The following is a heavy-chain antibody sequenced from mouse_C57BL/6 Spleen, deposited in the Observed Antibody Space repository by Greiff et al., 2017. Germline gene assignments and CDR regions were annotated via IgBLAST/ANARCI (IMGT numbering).Heavy chain of an antibody. V-gene: IGHV1-7*01. CDR1: GYTFTSYW. CDR2: LNPSSGYT. Sequence: QVQLQQSGAELAKPGASVKLSCKASGYTFTSYWMHWVKQRPGQGLEWIGYLNPSSGYTKYNQKFKDKATLTADKSSSTSYMQLSSLTYEDSAVYYFAISFITTVVDYCDYWGQGTTLTVSS. CDR3: AISFITTVVDYCDY. D-gene: IGHD1-1*01. J-gene: IGHJ2*01.